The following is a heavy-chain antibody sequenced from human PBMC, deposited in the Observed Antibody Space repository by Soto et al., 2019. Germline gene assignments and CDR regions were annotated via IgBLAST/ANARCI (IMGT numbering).Heavy chain of an antibody. CDR1: GASISGYY. V-gene: IGHV4-4*07. J-gene: IGHJ5*02. D-gene: IGHD1-1*01. CDR2: IYATGTT. Sequence: SETLSLTCTVSGASISGYYWSWIRKSAGKGLEWIGRIYATGTTDYNPSLKSRVMMSVDTSKEQFSLKLRSVTAADTAVYYCVRDGTKTLRDWFDPWGQGISVTVSS. CDR3: VRDGTKTLRDWFDP.